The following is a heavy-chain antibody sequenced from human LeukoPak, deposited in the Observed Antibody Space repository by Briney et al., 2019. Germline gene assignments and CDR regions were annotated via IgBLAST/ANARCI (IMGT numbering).Heavy chain of an antibody. CDR1: GGSISITGYY. CDR3: ARDLGDFSGRDY. V-gene: IGHV4-39*07. CDR2: IYYSGST. Sequence: SETLSLTCTVSGGSISITGYYWGWIRQPPGKGLEWIGSIYYSGSTYYNPSLKSRVTISVDTSKNQFSLKLSSVTAADTAVYYCARDLGDFSGRDYWGQGTLVTVSS. D-gene: IGHD3-16*02. J-gene: IGHJ4*02.